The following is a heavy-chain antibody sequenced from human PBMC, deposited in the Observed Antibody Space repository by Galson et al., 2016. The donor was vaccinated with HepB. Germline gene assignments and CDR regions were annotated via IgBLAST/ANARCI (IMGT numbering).Heavy chain of an antibody. J-gene: IGHJ6*02. Sequence: CAISGDSVSSNFAAWNWIRQSPSRGLEWLGKTYYRSKWYNDYAVSVKSRITINPDTSKSQFSLQLNSVTPEDTAVYYCARDTPWLAGGYYDYVMDVWGQGTTVTVS. D-gene: IGHD6-19*01. CDR1: GDSVSSNFAA. CDR2: TYYRSKWYN. V-gene: IGHV6-1*01. CDR3: ARDTPWLAGGYYDYVMDV.